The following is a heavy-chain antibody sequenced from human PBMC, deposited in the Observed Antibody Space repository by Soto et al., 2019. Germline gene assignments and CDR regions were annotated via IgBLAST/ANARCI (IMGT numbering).Heavy chain of an antibody. CDR2: ITGAGDGT. D-gene: IGHD5-18*01. CDR1: GFTIENSV. J-gene: IGHJ3*01. V-gene: IGHV3-74*01. CDR3: ARAQKWIQLSLNVFDL. Sequence: EVQLVESGGGLVQPGGSLRLSCVASGFTIENSVMHWVRQTPGKWLMWVSRITGAGDGTLYADSVQGRFTISRDNAKNPVYLHMTGLRVEETAVYYCARAQKWIQLSLNVFDLWGQGTTVTVSS.